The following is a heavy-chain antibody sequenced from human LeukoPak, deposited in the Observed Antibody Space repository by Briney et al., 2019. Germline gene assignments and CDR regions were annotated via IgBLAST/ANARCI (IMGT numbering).Heavy chain of an antibody. CDR2: IIHSGST. J-gene: IGHJ4*02. D-gene: IGHD6-6*01. CDR3: ARASEVGISARPFDS. CDR1: GGSFSGYY. Sequence: SETLSLTCAVYGGSFSGYYWSWIRQPPGEGLEWIGEIIHSGSTNYNPSLNRRVTIAVDTSKNQFSLKLSSVTAADTAVYYCARASEVGISARPFDSWGQGILVTVSS. V-gene: IGHV4-34*12.